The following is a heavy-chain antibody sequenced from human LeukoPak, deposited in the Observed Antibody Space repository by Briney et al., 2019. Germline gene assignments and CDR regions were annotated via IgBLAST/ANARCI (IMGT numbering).Heavy chain of an antibody. CDR3: ARGTEPSDY. D-gene: IGHD1-1*01. Sequence: GGSLRLSCAASGLIFDDYTMHWVRQAPGKGLEWVSLISRNGAVTKYADSVKGRFTISRDNAKNSLYLQMNSLRAEDTAVYYCARGTEPSDYWGQGTLVTVSS. J-gene: IGHJ4*02. CDR1: GLIFDDYT. V-gene: IGHV3-43*01. CDR2: ISRNGAVT.